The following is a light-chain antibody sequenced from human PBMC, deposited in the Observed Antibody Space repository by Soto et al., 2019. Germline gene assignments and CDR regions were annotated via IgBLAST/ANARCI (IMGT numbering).Light chain of an antibody. CDR2: DAS. J-gene: IGKJ1*01. V-gene: IGKV3-11*01. Sequence: EVVLTQSPATLSLSPGERATLSCRASQSVGIYLAWYQQKPGQAPRLLIFDASNRATGVPARSSGSGSATDFALTISSLQSEDCAVYDKRVYNTWPMRPFAQGTKVDIK. CDR1: QSVGIY. CDR3: RVYNTWPMRP.